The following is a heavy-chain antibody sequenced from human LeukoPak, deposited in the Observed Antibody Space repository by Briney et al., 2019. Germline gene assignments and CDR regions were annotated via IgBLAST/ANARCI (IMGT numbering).Heavy chain of an antibody. CDR2: IYYSGGT. CDR3: ARAGTKDCGQLAGWCDP. J-gene: IGHJ5*02. D-gene: IGHD2-21*01. Sequence: SESLSDTSAKPRGSITSSLWCWIRQPPGKGLEWIGFIYYSGGTNYNPSLKSRVTISVDTSKNRFSLKLRSVTAADTAVYYCARAGTKDCGQLAGWCDPWGQGAPVIVSS. CDR1: RGSITSSL. V-gene: IGHV4-59*01.